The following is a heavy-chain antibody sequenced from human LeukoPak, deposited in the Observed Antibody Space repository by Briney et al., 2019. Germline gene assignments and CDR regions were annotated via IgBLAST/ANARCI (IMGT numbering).Heavy chain of an antibody. CDR1: GFTFSSYA. D-gene: IGHD3-22*01. CDR2: ISSSSSNI. CDR3: ARLALNYYDSSGYFSY. J-gene: IGHJ4*01. V-gene: IGHV3-48*01. Sequence: PGGSLRLSCAASGFTFSSYAMHWVRQAPGKGLEWVSYISSSSSNIYYADSVKGRFTISRDNAKNSLFLQMNTLRVEDTAVYYCARLALNYYDSSGYFSYWGHGTLVTVSS.